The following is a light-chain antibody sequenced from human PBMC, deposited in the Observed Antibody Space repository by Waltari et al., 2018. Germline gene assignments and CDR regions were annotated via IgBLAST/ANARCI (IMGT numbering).Light chain of an antibody. V-gene: IGLV2-23*01. CDR1: SSDVGTYNL. J-gene: IGLJ3*02. CDR2: DDN. Sequence: AALIPPAAVSGSPGQALPISRTGTSSDVGTYNLVSWYQQYPGKAPKVMIYDDNRRPSGVSDRFSGSKSGNTASLTISGVQAEDEADYYCCSYAGSYTWVFGGGTKLTVL. CDR3: CSYAGSYTWV.